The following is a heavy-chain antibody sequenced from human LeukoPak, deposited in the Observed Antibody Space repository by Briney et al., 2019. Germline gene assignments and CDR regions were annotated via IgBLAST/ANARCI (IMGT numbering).Heavy chain of an antibody. D-gene: IGHD2-15*01. J-gene: IGHJ4*02. Sequence: SETLSLTCTVSGGSITSFYWSWIRQPAGEGLEWIRRIYSNGNTNYNTSLKSRVTRTVDTSKNQFSLKLSAVTAADTAVYYCAREVVIADTYDYWGQGTLVTVSS. CDR1: GGSITSFY. V-gene: IGHV4-4*07. CDR2: IYSNGNT. CDR3: AREVVIADTYDY.